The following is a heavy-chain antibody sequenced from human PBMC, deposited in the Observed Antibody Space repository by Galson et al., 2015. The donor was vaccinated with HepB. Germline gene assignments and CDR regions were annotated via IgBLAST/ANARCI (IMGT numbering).Heavy chain of an antibody. CDR3: TKNSLGYSSSWFDY. V-gene: IGHV3-23*01. D-gene: IGHD6-13*01. CDR2: ISGTGSRT. CDR1: GFIFGSYA. Sequence: SLRLSCAASGFIFGSYAMSWVRQAPGKGLGWVSSISGTGSRTEYADSVKGRFTISRDNSRKTLYLQMNSLRAEDTAVYSCTKNSLGYSSSWFDYWGQGTLVTVSS. J-gene: IGHJ4*02.